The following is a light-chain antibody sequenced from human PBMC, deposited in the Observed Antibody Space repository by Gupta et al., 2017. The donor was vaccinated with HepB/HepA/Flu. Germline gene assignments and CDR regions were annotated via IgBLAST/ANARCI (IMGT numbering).Light chain of an antibody. Sequence: EIVLTQSPATLSLSPGERATLSCRASQSVSSYLAWYQQKPGQAPRLLIYDASNRATGIPARFSGSGSGTDFTLTIGSLEPEDFAVYYCQQRRNWPPLTFGGGTKVEIK. CDR2: DAS. V-gene: IGKV3-11*01. J-gene: IGKJ4*01. CDR3: QQRRNWPPLT. CDR1: QSVSSY.